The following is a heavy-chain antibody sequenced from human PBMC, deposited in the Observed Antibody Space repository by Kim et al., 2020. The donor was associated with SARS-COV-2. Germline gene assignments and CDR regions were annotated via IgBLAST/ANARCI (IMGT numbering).Heavy chain of an antibody. D-gene: IGHD6-19*01. CDR1: GVSVNSDSYH. J-gene: IGHJ2*01. CDR2: IFYSGST. Sequence: SETLSLTCTVSGVSVNSDSYHWSWMRQSPGKGPEWIGYIFYSGSTNYSPSLKSRVTMSVDTSKNQFSLNLSPVTAADTAVYHCARRQSSDYWYFDLWGRGTLVTVSS. CDR3: ARRQSSDYWYFDL. V-gene: IGHV4-61*01.